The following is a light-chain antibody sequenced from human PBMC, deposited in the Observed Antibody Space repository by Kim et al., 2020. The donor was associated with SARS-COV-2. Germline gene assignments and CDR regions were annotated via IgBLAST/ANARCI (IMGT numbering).Light chain of an antibody. CDR3: QAWDSSTAWV. J-gene: IGLJ3*02. CDR1: KLGDKY. CDR2: QDS. V-gene: IGLV3-1*01. Sequence: VCPGQTASVPCSGDKLGDKYVCCYQQKPGQYPVLVIYQDSKRPSGIPERFSGSNSGNTATLTISGTQAMDEADYYCQAWDSSTAWVFGGGTQLTVL.